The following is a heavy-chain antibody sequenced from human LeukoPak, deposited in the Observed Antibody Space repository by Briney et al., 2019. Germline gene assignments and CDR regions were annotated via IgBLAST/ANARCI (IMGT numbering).Heavy chain of an antibody. Sequence: PSETLSLTCTVSGGSISSYYWSWTRQPPGKGLEWIGYIYYSGSTNYNPSLKSRVTISVDTSKNQFSLKLSSVTAADTAVYYCARAGYGGNSVDYWGQGTLVTVSS. CDR1: GGSISSYY. CDR2: IYYSGST. V-gene: IGHV4-59*01. J-gene: IGHJ4*02. CDR3: ARAGYGGNSVDY. D-gene: IGHD4-23*01.